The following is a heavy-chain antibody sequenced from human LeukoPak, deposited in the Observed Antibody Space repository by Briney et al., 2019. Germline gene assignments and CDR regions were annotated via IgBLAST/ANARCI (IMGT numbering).Heavy chain of an antibody. CDR1: GFTFDGYA. CDR2: ISWNSGSI. Sequence: PGGSLRLSCSASGFTFDGYAMPWVRQAPGKGLEWVSGISWNSGSIAYADSVKGRFTISRDNAKNSLYLQINSLRAEDTALYYCAKDATRYYYDSLGDYWGQGTLVTVSS. V-gene: IGHV3-9*01. D-gene: IGHD3-22*01. CDR3: AKDATRYYYDSLGDY. J-gene: IGHJ4*02.